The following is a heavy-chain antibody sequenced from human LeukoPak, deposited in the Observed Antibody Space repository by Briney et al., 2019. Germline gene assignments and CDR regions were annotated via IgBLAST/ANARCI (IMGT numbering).Heavy chain of an antibody. CDR2: ISSDGRIT. CDR1: GYTFSSYA. J-gene: IGHJ5*02. D-gene: IGHD6-19*01. CDR3: ARVSGWYWFDQ. Sequence: PGGSLRLPCEGSGYTFSSYAMHWVRQAPGKGLKYVADISSDGRITYYANFVKGRFTISRDNSKNTLYLQMGSLRTEDMAVYYCARVSGWYWFDQWGQGTLVTVSS. V-gene: IGHV3-64*01.